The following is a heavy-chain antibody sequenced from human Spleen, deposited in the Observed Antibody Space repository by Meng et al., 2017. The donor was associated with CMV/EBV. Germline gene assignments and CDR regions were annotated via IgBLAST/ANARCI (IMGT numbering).Heavy chain of an antibody. Sequence: GGSLRLSCAASGFSFDEYAMHWVRQTPGKGLEWVAGISWNSGNIGYADSVKGRFTISRDNVKKSLYLEMNSLRTEDTALYYCTKDRSFRGFDYWGQGILVTVSS. CDR1: GFSFDEYA. CDR2: ISWNSGNI. J-gene: IGHJ4*02. CDR3: TKDRSFRGFDY. V-gene: IGHV3-9*01.